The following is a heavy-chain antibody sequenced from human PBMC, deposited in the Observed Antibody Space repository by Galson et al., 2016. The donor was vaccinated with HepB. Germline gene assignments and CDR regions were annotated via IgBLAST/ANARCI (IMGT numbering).Heavy chain of an antibody. CDR3: ARVGYGDRPWYFDL. D-gene: IGHD4-17*01. V-gene: IGHV3-7*01. Sequence: SLRLSCAASGFTFSSYWMSWVRQAPGKGLEWVANINQDGTQRYYVGSVRGRFTISRDNAENSLFLQMNSLRAEDTAVYYCARVGYGDRPWYFDLWGRGTLATVSS. J-gene: IGHJ2*01. CDR1: GFTFSSYW. CDR2: INQDGTQR.